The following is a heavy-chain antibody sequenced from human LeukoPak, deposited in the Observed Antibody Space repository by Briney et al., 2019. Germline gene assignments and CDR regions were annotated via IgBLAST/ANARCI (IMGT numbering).Heavy chain of an antibody. V-gene: IGHV4-59*01. CDR3: ARSGRGTFTSYWTYFDF. CDR2: FYYSGNT. Sequence: SETLSLPCTVSGGSISSYYWNWIRRPPGKGLEWIGYFYYSGNTNYNPSLESRVTISIDTSKSQISLRLSSVTAADTAVYYCARSGRGTFTSYWTYFDFWGQGTLVTVSS. J-gene: IGHJ4*02. D-gene: IGHD2/OR15-2a*01. CDR1: GGSISSYY.